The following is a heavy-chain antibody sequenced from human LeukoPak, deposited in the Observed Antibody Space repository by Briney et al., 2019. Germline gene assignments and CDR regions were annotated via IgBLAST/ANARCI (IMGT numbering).Heavy chain of an antibody. CDR1: GYTFTDYY. Sequence: GASVEVSCKASGYTFTDYYMHWVRQAPGQGLEWMGWINLNSGGTNFAQRFQGRVTMTRDTSISTAYMDLSRLISDDTAVYYCARDAGYCTGGSWWYFDRWGKGTLV. V-gene: IGHV1-2*02. CDR2: INLNSGGT. CDR3: ARDAGYCTGGSWWYFDR. J-gene: IGHJ4*02. D-gene: IGHD2-15*01.